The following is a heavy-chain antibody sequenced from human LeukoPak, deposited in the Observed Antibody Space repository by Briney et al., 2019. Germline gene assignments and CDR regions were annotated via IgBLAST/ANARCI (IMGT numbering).Heavy chain of an antibody. D-gene: IGHD6-19*01. CDR2: MNPNSGNT. V-gene: IGHV1-8*01. Sequence: ASVKVSCKASGYTFTSYDINWVRQATGQGLEWMGWMNPNSGNTGYAQKLQGRVTMTRNTSISTAYMELSSLRSEDTAVYYCARGLRIAEAGTPETYYFDCWGQGTLVTVSS. CDR3: ARGLRIAEAGTPETYYFDC. CDR1: GYTFTSYD. J-gene: IGHJ4*02.